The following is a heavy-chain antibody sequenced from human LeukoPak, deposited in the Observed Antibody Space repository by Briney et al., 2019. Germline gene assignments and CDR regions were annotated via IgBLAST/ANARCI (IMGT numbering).Heavy chain of an antibody. CDR2: IKQDGSEK. CDR3: ARFRYDSTQRGLDY. Sequence: GGSLRLSCAASGFTFSSYAMSWVRQAPGKGLEWVANIKQDGSEKYYVDSVKGRFTISRDNAKNSLYLQMNSLRAEDTAVYYCARFRYDSTQRGLDYWAREPWSPSPQ. CDR1: GFTFSSYA. V-gene: IGHV3-7*01. D-gene: IGHD3-22*01. J-gene: IGHJ4*02.